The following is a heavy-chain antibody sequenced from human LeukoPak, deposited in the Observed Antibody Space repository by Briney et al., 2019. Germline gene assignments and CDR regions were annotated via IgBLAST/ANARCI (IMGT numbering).Heavy chain of an antibody. D-gene: IGHD6-19*01. CDR3: ARGGSLTVAGI. J-gene: IGHJ3*02. Sequence: SETLSLTCTVSGYSISSGYYWGWIRQPAGKGLEWIGRIYTGGSTNYNPSLKSRVTISVDTSKNQFSLKLSSVTAADTAVYYCARGGSLTVAGIWGQGTMVTVSS. CDR2: IYTGGST. V-gene: IGHV4-61*02. CDR1: GYSISSGYY.